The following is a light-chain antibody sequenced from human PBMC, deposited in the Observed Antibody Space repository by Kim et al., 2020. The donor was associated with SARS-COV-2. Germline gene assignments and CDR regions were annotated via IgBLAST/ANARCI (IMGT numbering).Light chain of an antibody. CDR2: DAS. V-gene: IGKV1D-8*01. Sequence: VIWMTQSPSLLSASPGDSVNLSCRLSRGVDTYLAWYQQKPGKAPDLLIFDASTLYRGVPSRFSGSGSGTDFTLTISSLQSEDFATYYCQLYHSFPLTFGGGTKVDIK. CDR1: RGVDTY. CDR3: QLYHSFPLT. J-gene: IGKJ4*01.